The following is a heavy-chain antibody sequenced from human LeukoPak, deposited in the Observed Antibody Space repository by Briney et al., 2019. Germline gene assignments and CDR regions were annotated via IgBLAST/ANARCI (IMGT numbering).Heavy chain of an antibody. CDR3: AGSGSYYRAYYYMDV. Sequence: ASVKVSCKASGYTFTSYDINWVRQATGQGLEWMGGIIPIFGTANYAQKFQGRVTITTDESTSTAYMELSSLRSEDTAVYYCAGSGSYYRAYYYMDVWGKGTTVTVSS. D-gene: IGHD1-26*01. CDR1: GYTFTSYD. CDR2: IIPIFGTA. V-gene: IGHV1-69*05. J-gene: IGHJ6*03.